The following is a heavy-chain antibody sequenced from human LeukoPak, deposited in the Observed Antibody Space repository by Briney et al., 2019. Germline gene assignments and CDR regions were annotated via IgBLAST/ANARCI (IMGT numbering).Heavy chain of an antibody. D-gene: IGHD5-12*01. CDR1: GGSITSGGHF. CDR2: IHDTGDT. Sequence: SQTLSLTCTVSGGSITSGGHFWSWIRQQSGKGLEWIGYIHDTGDTHYNPSLQSRLTMSLDTSKNQFSLKLSSMTAADTAVYYCARGYAPFDPWGQGIRVTVSS. CDR3: ARGYAPFDP. V-gene: IGHV4-31*03. J-gene: IGHJ5*02.